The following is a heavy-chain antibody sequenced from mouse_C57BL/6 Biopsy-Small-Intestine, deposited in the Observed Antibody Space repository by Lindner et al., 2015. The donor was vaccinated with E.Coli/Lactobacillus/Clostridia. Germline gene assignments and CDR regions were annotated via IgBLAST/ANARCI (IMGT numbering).Heavy chain of an antibody. J-gene: IGHJ4*01. CDR3: AKGWGYSFWSGYPEMDY. D-gene: IGHD1-3*01. Sequence: SVKVSCKASGYTFSAYAMHWVRQALGQSLEWMGWINIGNGNTKYSEKFQGRVIITRDTSASTVYMEMTSLTSEDTGVFYCAKGWGYSFWSGYPEMDYWGQGTLVTVSS. CDR1: GYTFSAYA. V-gene: IGHV1-84*02. CDR2: INIGNGNT.